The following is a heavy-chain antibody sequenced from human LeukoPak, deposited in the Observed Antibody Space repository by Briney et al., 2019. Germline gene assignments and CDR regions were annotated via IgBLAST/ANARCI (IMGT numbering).Heavy chain of an antibody. V-gene: IGHV1-2*06. D-gene: IGHD2-8*01. Sequence: EASVKVSCKASGYTFSAYYMHWVRQAPGQGLEWMGRINPNSGDTNHAQKFQGRVTMARDTSISTAYMELSSLKPDDTAVYYCARELGYCTNGVCPFDYWGQGTLVTVSS. CDR3: ARELGYCTNGVCPFDY. J-gene: IGHJ4*02. CDR2: INPNSGDT. CDR1: GYTFSAYY.